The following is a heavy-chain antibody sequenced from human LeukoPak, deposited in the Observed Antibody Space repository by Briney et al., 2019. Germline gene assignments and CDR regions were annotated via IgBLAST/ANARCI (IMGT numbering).Heavy chain of an antibody. V-gene: IGHV3-23*01. D-gene: IGHD3-16*02. CDR2: ISGSGGST. Sequence: GGSLRLSCAASGFTVSSNYMSWVRQAPGKGLEWVSAISGSGGSTYYADSVKGRFTISRDNSKNTLYLQMNSLRAEDTAVYYCAKVYDYVWGSYRSPNYMDVWGKGTTVTVSS. CDR3: AKVYDYVWGSYRSPNYMDV. CDR1: GFTVSSNY. J-gene: IGHJ6*03.